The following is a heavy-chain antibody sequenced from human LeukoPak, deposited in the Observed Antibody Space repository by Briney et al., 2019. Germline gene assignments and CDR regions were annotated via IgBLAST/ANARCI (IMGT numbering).Heavy chain of an antibody. J-gene: IGHJ5*02. CDR3: ATDGAGFDT. Sequence: GGSLRLSRAPSGFTFTSYAMSWIRQAPGKGLEWVSGISGSGGNTYYADSVKGRFTISRDNSKNTLYLQMSSLRAEETAVYYCATDGAGFDTWGQGVLVTVSS. CDR1: GFTFTSYA. CDR2: ISGSGGNT. V-gene: IGHV3-23*01.